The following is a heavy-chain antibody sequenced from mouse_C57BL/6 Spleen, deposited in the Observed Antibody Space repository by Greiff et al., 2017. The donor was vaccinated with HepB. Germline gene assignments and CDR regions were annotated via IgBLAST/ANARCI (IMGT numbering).Heavy chain of an antibody. V-gene: IGHV7-3*01. Sequence: EVKLMESGGGLVQPGGSLSLSCAASGFTFTDYYMSWVRQPPGKALEWLGFIRNKANGYTTEYSASVKGRLTISRENSQSILYLQMNALRAEDSATYYCARYRPAMDYWGQGTSVTVSS. CDR2: IRNKANGYTT. CDR3: ARYRPAMDY. CDR1: GFTFTDYY. J-gene: IGHJ4*01.